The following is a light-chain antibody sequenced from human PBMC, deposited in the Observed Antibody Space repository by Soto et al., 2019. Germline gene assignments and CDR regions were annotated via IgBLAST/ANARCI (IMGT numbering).Light chain of an antibody. CDR2: LGS. CDR1: QSLPDSNGYNY. Sequence: DIVMTQSPLSLPVTPGEPASISCRSSQSLPDSNGYNYLDWYLQKPGQSPQLLIYLGSNRASGVPDRFSGSGSGTDFTLKISRVEAEDVGVYYCMQALQTGWTFGQGTKVEIK. J-gene: IGKJ1*01. V-gene: IGKV2-28*01. CDR3: MQALQTGWT.